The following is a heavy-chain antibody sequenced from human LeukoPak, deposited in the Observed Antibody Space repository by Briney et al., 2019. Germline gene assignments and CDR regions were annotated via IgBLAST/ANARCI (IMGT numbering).Heavy chain of an antibody. Sequence: SETLSLTCTVSGGSISSSSYYWGWIRQPPGKGLEWIGSIYFSGSTSYNPSLKSRVTISVDTSKNQFSLKLSSVTAADTAVYYCARAGVGFDPWGQGTLVTVSS. CDR3: ARAGVGFDP. CDR1: GGSISSSSYY. J-gene: IGHJ5*02. V-gene: IGHV4-39*07. CDR2: IYFSGST. D-gene: IGHD2-15*01.